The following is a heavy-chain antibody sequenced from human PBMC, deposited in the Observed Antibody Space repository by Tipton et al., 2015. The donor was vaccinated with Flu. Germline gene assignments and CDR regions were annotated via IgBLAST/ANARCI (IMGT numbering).Heavy chain of an antibody. D-gene: IGHD2-2*01. CDR3: ARQGIVCSGSTSCYNWFDP. Sequence: TLSLTCTVSGGSISSYYWSWIRQPPGKGLEWIGYIYYSGSTNYNPSLKSRVTISVDTSKNQFSLKLSSVTAADTAVYYCARQGIVCSGSTSCYNWFDPWGQGTLVTVSS. J-gene: IGHJ5*02. CDR2: IYYSGST. CDR1: GGSISSYY. V-gene: IGHV4-59*08.